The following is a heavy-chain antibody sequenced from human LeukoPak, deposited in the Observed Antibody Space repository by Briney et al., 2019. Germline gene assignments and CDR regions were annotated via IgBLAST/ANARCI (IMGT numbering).Heavy chain of an antibody. V-gene: IGHV3-23*01. Sequence: GGSLRLSCAASGFTFSNHAMSWVRQAPGKGLQWDSAIRGGGVAIYYADSVKGRFTISRDNSKNTLYLQMNSLRAEDTAVYYCAKDGFDYYDSSGYYYFNYWGQGTLVTVSS. J-gene: IGHJ4*02. CDR2: IRGGGVAI. CDR3: AKDGFDYYDSSGYYYFNY. D-gene: IGHD3-22*01. CDR1: GFTFSNHA.